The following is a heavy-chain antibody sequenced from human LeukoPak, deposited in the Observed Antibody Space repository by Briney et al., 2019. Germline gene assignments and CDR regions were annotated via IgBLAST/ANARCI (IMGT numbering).Heavy chain of an antibody. V-gene: IGHV4-34*01. CDR3: ARRRAYYFDY. CDR2: INHSGST. Sequence: SETLSLTCAVYGGSFSGYYWSWIRQPPGKGLEWIGEINHSGSTNYNPSLKSRVTISVDTSKNQFSLKLSSVTAADTAVYYCARRRAYYFDYWSQGTLVTVSS. CDR1: GGSFSGYY. J-gene: IGHJ4*02.